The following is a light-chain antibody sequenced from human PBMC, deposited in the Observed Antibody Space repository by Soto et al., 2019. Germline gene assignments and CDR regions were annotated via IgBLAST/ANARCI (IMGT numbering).Light chain of an antibody. CDR3: QSYDTTIQV. CDR2: EDN. V-gene: IGLV6-57*01. CDR1: GGSIASNY. Sequence: NFMLTQPHSVSESPGKTVTISCTRSGGSIASNYVQWYQQRPGSSPTTVIYEDNQRPSGVPDRFSGSIDSSSNSASLTISGLKTEDEADYYCQSYDTTIQVFGGGTKVTVL. J-gene: IGLJ2*01.